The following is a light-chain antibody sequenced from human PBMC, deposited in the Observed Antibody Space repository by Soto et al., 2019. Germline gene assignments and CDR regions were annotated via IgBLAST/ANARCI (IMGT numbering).Light chain of an antibody. CDR3: QSYDSSLSGYV. CDR2: ENN. Sequence: QSVLTQPPSVSEAPGQRVTISCTGSSSNIGAGYEAHWYQQVPGTAPKLLIYENNNRPSGVPDRFSGSKSGTSASLAITGLQAEDEAEYGCQSYDSSLSGYVFGTGTKLTVL. J-gene: IGLJ1*01. CDR1: SSNIGAGYE. V-gene: IGLV1-40*01.